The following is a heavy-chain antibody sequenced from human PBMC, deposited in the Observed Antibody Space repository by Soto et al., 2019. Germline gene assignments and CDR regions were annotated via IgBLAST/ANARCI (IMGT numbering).Heavy chain of an antibody. CDR1: GFTFSSYG. V-gene: IGHV3-33*01. Sequence: QVQLVESGGGVVQPGRSLRLSCAASGFTFSSYGMHWVRQAPGKGLEWVAVIWYDGSNKYYADSVKGRFTISRDNSKNTLYLQMNSLRAEDTAVYYCARVVAAAGGEDYWGQGTLVTVSS. D-gene: IGHD6-13*01. CDR3: ARVVAAAGGEDY. CDR2: IWYDGSNK. J-gene: IGHJ4*02.